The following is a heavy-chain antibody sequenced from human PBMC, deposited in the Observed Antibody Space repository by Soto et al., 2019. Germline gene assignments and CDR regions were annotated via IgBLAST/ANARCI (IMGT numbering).Heavy chain of an antibody. D-gene: IGHD3-22*01. CDR1: GGTFSSYA. V-gene: IGHV1-69*13. Sequence: ASVKVSCKASGGTFSSYAISWVRQAPGQGLEWMGGIIPIFGTANYAQKFQGRVTITADESTSTAYMELSSLRSEDTAVYYCARDPSPGSSGYYQYYYGMDVWGQGTTVTVSS. CDR3: ARDPSPGSSGYYQYYYGMDV. J-gene: IGHJ6*02. CDR2: IIPIFGTA.